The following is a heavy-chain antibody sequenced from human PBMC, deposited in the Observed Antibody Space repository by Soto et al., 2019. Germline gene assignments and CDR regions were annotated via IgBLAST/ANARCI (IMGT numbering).Heavy chain of an antibody. Sequence: GGSLRLSCAASGFTFSNAWMNWVRQAPGKGLEWVGRIKSKTDGGTTDYAAPVKGRFTISRDDSKNTLYLQMNSLKTEDTAVYYCTTAVGYCSSTSCYPYYYYGMDVWGQGTTVTVSS. CDR1: GFTFSNAW. V-gene: IGHV3-15*07. D-gene: IGHD2-2*01. CDR2: IKSKTDGGTT. CDR3: TTAVGYCSSTSCYPYYYYGMDV. J-gene: IGHJ6*02.